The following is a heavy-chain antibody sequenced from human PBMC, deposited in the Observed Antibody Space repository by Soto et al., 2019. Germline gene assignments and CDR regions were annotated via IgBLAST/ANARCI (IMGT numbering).Heavy chain of an antibody. J-gene: IGHJ4*02. CDR2: INHSGST. CDR1: GGAFSGYY. Sequence: SXTLSLTCAVYGGAFSGYYWSWIRQPPVNGLEWIGEINHSGSTNYNPSLKSRVTISVDTSKNQFSLKLSSVTAADTAVYYCARVGYCSGGSCYLAHWGQGTLVTVSS. V-gene: IGHV4-34*01. CDR3: ARVGYCSGGSCYLAH. D-gene: IGHD2-15*01.